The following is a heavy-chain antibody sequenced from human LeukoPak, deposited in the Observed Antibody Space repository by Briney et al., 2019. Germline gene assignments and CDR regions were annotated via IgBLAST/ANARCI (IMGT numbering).Heavy chain of an antibody. V-gene: IGHV4-59*01. D-gene: IGHD5-24*01. CDR2: IYYSGYT. J-gene: IGHJ4*02. Sequence: SETLSLTCTVSGDSINSYYWTWIRQPPGKGLEWIGYIYYSGYTNYNFSLKSRVTISVDTSKNQFSLNLSSVTAADTAVYYCARARWLQLEFDYWGQGTLVTVSS. CDR1: GDSINSYY. CDR3: ARARWLQLEFDY.